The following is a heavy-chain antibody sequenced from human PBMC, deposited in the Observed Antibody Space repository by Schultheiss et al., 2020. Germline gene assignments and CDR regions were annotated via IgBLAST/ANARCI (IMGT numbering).Heavy chain of an antibody. D-gene: IGHD6-6*01. Sequence: GGSLRLSCAASGFTFSSYGMHWVRQAPGQGLEWVAVISYNGREKYWADSVKGRFIISRDNSKNTLYLQMDSLRVEDTAMYYCARVPAARIYWGQGTLVTVSS. J-gene: IGHJ4*02. CDR3: ARVPAARIY. V-gene: IGHV3-30*03. CDR2: ISYNGREK. CDR1: GFTFSSYG.